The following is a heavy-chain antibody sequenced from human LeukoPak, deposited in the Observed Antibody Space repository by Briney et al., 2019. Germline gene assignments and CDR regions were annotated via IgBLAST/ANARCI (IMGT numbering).Heavy chain of an antibody. J-gene: IGHJ4*02. Sequence: SDTLSLTCNVSGDYITTTNYYWAWIRQPPGKGLEWIASVFYSGTTYYNPSLKSRVLISMDTSTKQISLRLTSVTATDTAIYYCARRSRLYKHETTGYHDSWGQGTLVTVSS. CDR3: ARRSRLYKHETTGYHDS. CDR2: VFYSGTT. CDR1: GDYITTTNYY. D-gene: IGHD3-9*01. V-gene: IGHV4-39*01.